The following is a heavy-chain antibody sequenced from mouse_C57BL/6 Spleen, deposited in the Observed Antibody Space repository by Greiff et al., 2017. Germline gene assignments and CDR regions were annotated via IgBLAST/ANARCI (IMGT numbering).Heavy chain of an antibody. Sequence: VQLQQSGPELVKPGASVKISCKASGYAFSSSWMNWVKQRPGKGLEWIGRIYPGDGDTNYNGKFKGKATLTADKSSSTAYMQLSSLTSEDSAVYCCARWDYYGSSYGFAYWGQGTLATVSA. J-gene: IGHJ3*01. D-gene: IGHD1-1*01. V-gene: IGHV1-82*01. CDR1: GYAFSSSW. CDR3: ARWDYYGSSYGFAY. CDR2: IYPGDGDT.